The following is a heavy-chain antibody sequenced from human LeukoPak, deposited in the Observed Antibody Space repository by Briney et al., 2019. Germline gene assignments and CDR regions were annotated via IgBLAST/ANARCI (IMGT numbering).Heavy chain of an antibody. D-gene: IGHD3-3*01. Sequence: GGSLRLSCAASGFTFSTYAMNWVRQAPGKGLEWVAVISDDGRHNYYADSVKGRYTISRDNSKNTLYLQMNSLRVEDTAVYYCAKVETYYDFWSGYYTGSNAFDIWGQGTMVTVSS. CDR1: GFTFSTYA. J-gene: IGHJ3*02. CDR2: ISDDGRHN. V-gene: IGHV3-30*04. CDR3: AKVETYYDFWSGYYTGSNAFDI.